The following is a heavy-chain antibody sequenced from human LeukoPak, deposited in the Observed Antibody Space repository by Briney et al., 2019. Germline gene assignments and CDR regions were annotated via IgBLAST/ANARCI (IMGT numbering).Heavy chain of an antibody. V-gene: IGHV3-30*04. CDR2: ISYDGSNE. Sequence: GGSLRLSCAASGFTFSSYVMHWVRQAPGKGLEWVAIISYDGSNEYYADSVKGRFTISRDNSKNTLYLQMNSLRAEDTAVYYCAKARGSGSYSYYFDYWGQGTLVTVSS. CDR1: GFTFSSYV. CDR3: AKARGSGSYSYYFDY. D-gene: IGHD3-10*01. J-gene: IGHJ4*02.